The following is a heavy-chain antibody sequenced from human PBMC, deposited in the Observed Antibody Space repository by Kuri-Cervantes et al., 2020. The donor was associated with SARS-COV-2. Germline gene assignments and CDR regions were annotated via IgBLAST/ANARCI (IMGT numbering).Heavy chain of an antibody. CDR3: AKDRVGVLDS. V-gene: IGHV3-30*10. CDR1: GFTFSSCA. D-gene: IGHD2-21*01. Sequence: LSLTCAASGFTFSSCAMHWVRLAPGKGLEWVAFISYDGSNEYYTDSVRGRFTISRDNSNNTLYLQVNRLRAEDTALYYCAKDRVGVLDSWGQGTQVTVSS. J-gene: IGHJ5*01. CDR2: ISYDGSNE.